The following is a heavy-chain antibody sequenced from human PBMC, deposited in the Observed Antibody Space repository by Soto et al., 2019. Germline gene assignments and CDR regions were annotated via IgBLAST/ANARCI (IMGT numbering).Heavy chain of an antibody. V-gene: IGHV4-30-4*08. CDR1: GGSISSEYYH. CDR3: AREDDVGDRDHYALDV. CDR2: IHYTGAI. D-gene: IGHD3-16*01. Sequence: QVLLQQSGPGLVEPSQTLSLTCAVSGGSISSEYYHWTWIRQSPGKGLEWIGYIHYTGAILYNPSFKSRLTMSVETSKNQFALQLTSVTAADTAVYFCAREDDVGDRDHYALDVWCQGTTVTVSS. J-gene: IGHJ6*02.